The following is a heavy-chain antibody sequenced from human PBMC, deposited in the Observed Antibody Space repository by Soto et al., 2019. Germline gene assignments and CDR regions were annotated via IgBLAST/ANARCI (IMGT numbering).Heavy chain of an antibody. Sequence: GASLRLSWAASGFTFSGSAMHWVRQASGKGLEWVGRIRSKANSYATAYAASVKGRFTISRDDSKNTAYLQMNSLKTEDTAVYYCTRHHSGSYSFWGQGTLVTVSS. CDR3: TRHHSGSYSF. CDR2: IRSKANSYAT. CDR1: GFTFSGSA. D-gene: IGHD1-26*01. J-gene: IGHJ4*02. V-gene: IGHV3-73*01.